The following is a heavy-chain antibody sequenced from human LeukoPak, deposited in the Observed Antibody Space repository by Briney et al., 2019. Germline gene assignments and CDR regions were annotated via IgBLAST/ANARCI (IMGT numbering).Heavy chain of an antibody. J-gene: IGHJ4*02. CDR1: GXIFSSYG. CDR2: IWFDGSKK. D-gene: IGHD2-21*02. Sequence: GGSLRLSCAASGXIFSSYGVHWVRQAPGKGLEWVAVIWFDGSKKYYADSVKGRITISRDDSKNTLYLQMNSLRAEDTAVYYCARDGCGGDCYLADYWGQGTLVTVSS. CDR3: ARDGCGGDCYLADY. V-gene: IGHV3-33*01.